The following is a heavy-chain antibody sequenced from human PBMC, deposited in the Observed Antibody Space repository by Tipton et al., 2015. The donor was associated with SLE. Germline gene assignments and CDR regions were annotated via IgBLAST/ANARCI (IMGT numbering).Heavy chain of an antibody. CDR1: GFTFSSYA. D-gene: IGHD2-21*01. CDR3: AKDSCGDNCYFDY. Sequence: SLRLSCAASGFTFSSYAMSWVRQAPGKGLEWVSGLTWNSGNIAYADSVKGRFTISRDNAKNPLYLQMNSLRVDDTALYYCAKDSCGDNCYFDYWGQGTLVTVSS. CDR2: LTWNSGNI. V-gene: IGHV3-9*01. J-gene: IGHJ4*02.